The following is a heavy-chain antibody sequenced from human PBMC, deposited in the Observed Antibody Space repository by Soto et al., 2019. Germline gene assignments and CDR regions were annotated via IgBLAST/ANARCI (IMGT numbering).Heavy chain of an antibody. CDR1: GFTFTTYA. J-gene: IGHJ6*01. Sequence: WGSLRLSCAASGFTFTTYAMSFFRHSPCKWLEWVSGITDSGGSTYYADSVKGRFTISRDNSKNTLYLQMNSLRAEDTAVYYCAKDPRFGELSGQYDMDVWGQGTTVTVSS. CDR3: AKDPRFGELSGQYDMDV. CDR2: ITDSGGST. V-gene: IGHV3-23*01. D-gene: IGHD3-10*01.